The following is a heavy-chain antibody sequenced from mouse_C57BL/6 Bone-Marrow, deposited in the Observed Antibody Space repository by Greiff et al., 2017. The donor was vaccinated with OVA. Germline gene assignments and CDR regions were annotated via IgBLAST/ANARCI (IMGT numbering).Heavy chain of an antibody. V-gene: IGHV1-50*01. CDR1: GYTFTSYW. CDR2: IDPSDSYT. CDR3: ARGGENSSGYSWFAY. J-gene: IGHJ3*01. Sequence: QVQLQQPGAELVKPGASVKLSCKASGYTFTSYWMQWVKQRPGQGLEWIGEIDPSDSYTNYNQKFKGKATLTVDTSSSAAYMQLSSLTSEDSAVYYCARGGENSSGYSWFAYWGQGTLVTVSA. D-gene: IGHD3-2*02.